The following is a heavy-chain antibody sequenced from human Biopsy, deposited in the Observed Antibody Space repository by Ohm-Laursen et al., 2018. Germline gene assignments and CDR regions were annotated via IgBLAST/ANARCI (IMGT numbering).Heavy chain of an antibody. D-gene: IGHD6-6*01. Sequence: TLSLTCIVSGGSITSYYRSWIRRPPGKRLEWIGYIYYSGSTNYNPSLKSRVTISEDRSKNQFSLKLKSVTAADTAVYYCATSLPSHWGSAALENWGQGILVTVSS. V-gene: IGHV4-59*12. CDR2: IYYSGST. CDR1: GGSITSYY. J-gene: IGHJ4*02. CDR3: ATSLPSHWGSAALEN.